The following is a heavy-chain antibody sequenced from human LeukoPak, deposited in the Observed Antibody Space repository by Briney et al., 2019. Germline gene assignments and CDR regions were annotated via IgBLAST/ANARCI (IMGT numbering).Heavy chain of an antibody. J-gene: IGHJ5*02. CDR2: IYHSGNT. CDR1: GDSISSGYY. V-gene: IGHV4-38-2*02. CDR3: AKGRHCSSGSRDVFDP. D-gene: IGHD2-2*01. Sequence: SETLSLTCTVSGDSISSGYYWAWIRPPPGRGLEWIGSIYHSGNTQYNPSLKRRVTISVDKSNSQFSVRLNSVTAADTAVYFCAKGRHCSSGSRDVFDPWGQGTLVAVSS.